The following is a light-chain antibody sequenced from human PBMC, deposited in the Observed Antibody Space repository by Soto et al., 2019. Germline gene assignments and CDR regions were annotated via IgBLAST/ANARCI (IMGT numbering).Light chain of an antibody. CDR2: DAS. CDR1: QRFSSS. V-gene: IGKV3-11*01. CDR3: QQRSNWPRT. Sequence: EIVLTQSPATLSLSPGERATLSSRAIQRFSSSLAWYQHKPGQAPRPLIYDASNRATGIPARFSGSGSGTDFTLTISSLETEDFAVYYCQQRSNWPRTFGQGTRLEIK. J-gene: IGKJ5*01.